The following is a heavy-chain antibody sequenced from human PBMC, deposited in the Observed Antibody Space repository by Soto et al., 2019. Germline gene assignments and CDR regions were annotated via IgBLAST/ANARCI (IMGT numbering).Heavy chain of an antibody. J-gene: IGHJ3*02. Sequence: QVQLVQSGPEVKKPGASVTLSCKASGYNFNNYGISWVRQAPGQGREWMGWISGNNGNTKYGQKFQDRVSLTTDSSTSTAYMEMRRLRSDDTADYYCVRRVVTTLDDAFDIWGPGTRVTVSS. CDR2: ISGNNGNT. V-gene: IGHV1-18*01. CDR1: GYNFNNYG. D-gene: IGHD2-21*02. CDR3: VRRVVTTLDDAFDI.